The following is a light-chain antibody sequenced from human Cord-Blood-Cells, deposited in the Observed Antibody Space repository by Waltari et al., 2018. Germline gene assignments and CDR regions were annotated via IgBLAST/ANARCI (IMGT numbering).Light chain of an antibody. CDR3: QQYGSSPMYT. V-gene: IGKV3-20*01. CDR2: GAS. CDR1: QSVSSSY. Sequence: DIVLTQSPATLTLSRGERATLSCRASQSVSSSYLAWYQQKPGQAPRLLIYGASSRATGIPDRFSGSGSGTDFTLTISRLEPEDFAVYYCQQYGSSPMYTFGQGTKLEIK. J-gene: IGKJ2*01.